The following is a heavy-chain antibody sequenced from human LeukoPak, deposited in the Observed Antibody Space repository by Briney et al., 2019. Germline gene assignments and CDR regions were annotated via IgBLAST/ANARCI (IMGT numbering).Heavy chain of an antibody. D-gene: IGHD7-27*01. CDR2: ISKSSTYI. V-gene: IGHV3-21*01. CDR1: GFTFRSYT. Sequence: GGSLRLSCAASGFTFRSYTMNWVRQARGKGLEWGSAISKSSTYIKYADSVKGRFTVSRDNAKNSLFLQMNSLRVEDTAVSYCARVDWGSGDAFDIWGQGTMVTVSS. J-gene: IGHJ3*02. CDR3: ARVDWGSGDAFDI.